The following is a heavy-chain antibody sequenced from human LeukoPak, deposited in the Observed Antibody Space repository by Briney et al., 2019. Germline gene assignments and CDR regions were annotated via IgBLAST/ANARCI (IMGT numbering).Heavy chain of an antibody. CDR1: GYTFTGYY. V-gene: IGHV1-2*02. J-gene: IGHJ4*02. CDR2: INPNSGGT. Sequence: ASVKVSCKASGYTFTGYYMHWVRQAPGQGLEWMGWINPNSGGTNYAQKFQGRVTVTRDTSISTAYMELSRLRSDDTAVYYCARDGRRYFDWLLLHYWGQGTLVTVSP. D-gene: IGHD3-9*01. CDR3: ARDGRRYFDWLLLHY.